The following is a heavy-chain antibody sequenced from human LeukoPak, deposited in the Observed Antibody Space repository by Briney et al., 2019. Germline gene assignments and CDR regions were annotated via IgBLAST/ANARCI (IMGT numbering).Heavy chain of an antibody. D-gene: IGHD3-10*01. J-gene: IGHJ4*02. V-gene: IGHV3-48*04. CDR1: GFTFSSYA. CDR2: ISDSGDTI. Sequence: GGSLRLSCAASGFTFSSYAMSWVRQAPGKGLEWVSYISDSGDTIYYGDSVKGRFTISRDNAKNSLYLQMNSLRAEDTAVYHCARDSFVGSGQPPTNWGQGTLVTVSS. CDR3: ARDSFVGSGQPPTN.